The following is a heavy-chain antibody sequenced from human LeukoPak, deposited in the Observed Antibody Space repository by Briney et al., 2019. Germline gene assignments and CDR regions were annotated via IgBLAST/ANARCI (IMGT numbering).Heavy chain of an antibody. CDR3: ARLPGCSGADCFRAFDI. V-gene: IGHV4-59*08. Sequence: SETLSLTCTVSDDSISSYYWIWIRQPPGKGLEWIGYIHHSGSANYNPSLRSRITMSVDTSKNHFSLSLTSVTAADTAAYYCARLPGCSGADCFRAFDIWGQGTMVTVSS. CDR2: IHHSGSA. J-gene: IGHJ3*02. D-gene: IGHD2-21*02. CDR1: DDSISSYY.